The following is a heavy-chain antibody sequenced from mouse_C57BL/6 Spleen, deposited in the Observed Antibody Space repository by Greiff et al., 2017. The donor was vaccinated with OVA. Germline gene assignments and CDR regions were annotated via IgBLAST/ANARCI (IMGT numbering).Heavy chain of an antibody. J-gene: IGHJ1*03. CDR2: IRSKSNNYAT. CDR1: GFSFNTYA. CDR3: VRTSSYWYFDV. V-gene: IGHV10-1*01. Sequence: DVQLVESGGGLVQPKGSLKLSCAASGFSFNTYAMNWVRQAPGKGLEWVARIRSKSNNYATYYADSVKDRFTISRDDSESMLYLQMNNLKTEDTAMYYCVRTSSYWYFDVWGTGTTVTVSS. D-gene: IGHD1-1*01.